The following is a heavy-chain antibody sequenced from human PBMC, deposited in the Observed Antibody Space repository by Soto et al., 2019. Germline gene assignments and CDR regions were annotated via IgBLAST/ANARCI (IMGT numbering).Heavy chain of an antibody. J-gene: IGHJ5*02. CDR3: ARDPGVVPAAKKVRGWFDP. CDR1: GGSISSYY. Sequence: SETLSLTCTVSGGSISSYYWSWIRQPPGKGLEWIGYIYYSGSPNYNPSLKSRVTISVDTSKNQFSLKLSSVTAADTAVYYCARDPGVVPAAKKVRGWFDPWGQGTLVTVSS. CDR2: IYYSGSP. D-gene: IGHD2-2*01. V-gene: IGHV4-59*01.